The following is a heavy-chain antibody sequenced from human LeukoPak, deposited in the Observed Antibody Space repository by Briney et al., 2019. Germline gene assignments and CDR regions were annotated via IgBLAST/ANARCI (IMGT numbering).Heavy chain of an antibody. CDR1: GYSFTSHY. Sequence: ASVKVSCKASGYSFTSHYMHWVRQAPGQGLEWMGLINPRGTATSYAESFQGRLTLTRDLSTSTGYMELSSLRSDDTAVYFCARDTSEGDYAWWFDPWGQGTLVTVSS. D-gene: IGHD3-16*01. J-gene: IGHJ5*02. CDR2: INPRGTAT. V-gene: IGHV1-46*01. CDR3: ARDTSEGDYAWWFDP.